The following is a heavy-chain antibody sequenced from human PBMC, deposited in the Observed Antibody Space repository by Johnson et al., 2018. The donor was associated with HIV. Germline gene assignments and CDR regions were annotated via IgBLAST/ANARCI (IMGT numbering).Heavy chain of an antibody. V-gene: IGHV3-23*04. CDR1: GFTFSSYA. D-gene: IGHD2-21*01. CDR2: ISGSGGST. J-gene: IGHJ3*02. Sequence: AQLVESGGGLVQPGRSLRLSCAASGFTFSSYAMSWVRQAPGKGLEWVSAISGSGGSTYYADSVRGRFTVSRDNSKNTLYLQMNSLRAEDTAVFYCARGGGCGGDCYSGYDAFDIWGQGTMVTVSS. CDR3: ARGGGCGGDCYSGYDAFDI.